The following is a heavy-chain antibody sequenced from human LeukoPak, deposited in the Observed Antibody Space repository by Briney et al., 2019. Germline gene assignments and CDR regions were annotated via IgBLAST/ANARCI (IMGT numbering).Heavy chain of an antibody. CDR3: ARLGSYHDF. Sequence: SETLSFTCTVSGASISHYYWSWIRQTPERGLEWMGYVHTSGGSTYCPSLKTRLTMSIDTSRSQLSLKLTSVTAADTAVYFCARLGSYHDFWGQGALVTVSS. CDR2: VHTSGGS. D-gene: IGHD1-26*01. V-gene: IGHV4-4*09. CDR1: GASISHYY. J-gene: IGHJ4*02.